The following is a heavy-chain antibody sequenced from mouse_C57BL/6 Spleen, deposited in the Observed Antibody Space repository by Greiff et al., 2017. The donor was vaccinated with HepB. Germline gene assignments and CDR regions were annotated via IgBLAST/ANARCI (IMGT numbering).Heavy chain of an antibody. D-gene: IGHD1-1*01. V-gene: IGHV5-4*01. Sequence: EVQLQESGGGLVKPGGSLKLSCAASGFTFSSYAMSWVRQTPEKRLEWVATISDGGSYTYYPDNVKGRFTISRDNAKNNLYLQMSHLKSEDTAMYYCARVNYGSSSYWYFDVWGTGTTVTVSS. CDR2: ISDGGSYT. CDR1: GFTFSSYA. CDR3: ARVNYGSSSYWYFDV. J-gene: IGHJ1*03.